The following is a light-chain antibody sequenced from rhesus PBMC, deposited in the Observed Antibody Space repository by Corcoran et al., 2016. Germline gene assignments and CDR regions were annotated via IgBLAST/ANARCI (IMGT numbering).Light chain of an antibody. J-gene: IGKJ3*01. CDR3: RQGYVAPFT. CDR1: QDISNN. Sequence: DIQMTQSPSSLSASVGDSVTITCRANQDISNNLAWYQQKPGKVPNLLNYYASTLQTGFPSRFCGNGSWTDFTLTIRSLQPEDFATYYCRQGYVAPFTFGPGTKLDIK. V-gene: IGKV1S15*01. CDR2: YAS.